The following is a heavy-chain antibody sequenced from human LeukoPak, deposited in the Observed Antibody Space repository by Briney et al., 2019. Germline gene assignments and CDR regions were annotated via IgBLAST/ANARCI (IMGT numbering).Heavy chain of an antibody. D-gene: IGHD1-26*01. V-gene: IGHV3-48*04. CDR1: GFTFSSYS. CDR3: ARASEWELLSDAFDI. CDR2: ISSSSTI. Sequence: GGSLRLSCAASGFTFSSYSMNWVRQAPGKGLEWVSYISSSSTIYYADSVKGRFTISRDNAKNSLYLQMNSLRAEDTAVYYCARASEWELLSDAFDIWGQGTMVTVSS. J-gene: IGHJ3*02.